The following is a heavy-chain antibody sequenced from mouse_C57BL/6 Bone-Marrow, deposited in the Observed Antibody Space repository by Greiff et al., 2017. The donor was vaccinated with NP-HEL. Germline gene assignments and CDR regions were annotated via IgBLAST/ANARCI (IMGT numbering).Heavy chain of an antibody. CDR2: INSDGGST. J-gene: IGHJ4*01. Sequence: EVKLVESGGGLVQPGESLKLSCESNEYEFPSHDMSWVRKTPEKRLELVAAINSDGGSTYYPDTMERRFIISRDNTKKTLYLQMSSLRSEDTALYYCARPITTVVATNAMDYWGQGTSVTVSS. V-gene: IGHV5-2*01. D-gene: IGHD1-1*01. CDR1: EYEFPSHD. CDR3: ARPITTVVATNAMDY.